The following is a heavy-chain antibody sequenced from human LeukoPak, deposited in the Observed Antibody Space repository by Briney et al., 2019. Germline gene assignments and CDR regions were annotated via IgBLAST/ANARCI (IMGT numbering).Heavy chain of an antibody. J-gene: IGHJ4*02. CDR1: GFTFSTYR. D-gene: IGHD3-10*01. Sequence: GGSLRLSCAASGFTFSTYRMNWVRQAPGKGLEWVSYISSSSSTIYYADSVKGRFTISRDNAKNSLYLQMNSLRSEDTAVYYCATGLWDRGVIREGLYWGQGTLVTVSS. CDR3: ATGLWDRGVIREGLY. CDR2: ISSSSSTI. V-gene: IGHV3-48*04.